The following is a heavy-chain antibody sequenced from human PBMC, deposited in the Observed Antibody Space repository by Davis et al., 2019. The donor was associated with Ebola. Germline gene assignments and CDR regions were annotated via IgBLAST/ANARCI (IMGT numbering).Heavy chain of an antibody. CDR1: GGSISSYY. D-gene: IGHD3-9*01. CDR2: IYYSGST. J-gene: IGHJ2*01. V-gene: IGHV4-59*08. CDR3: ARRSNYDILTGYSYWYFDL. Sequence: PSETLSLTCTVSGGSISSYYWSWIRQPPGKGLEWIGYIYYSGSTNYNPSLKSRVTISVDTSKNQFSLKLSSVTAADTAVYYCARRSNYDILTGYSYWYFDLWGRGTLVTVSS.